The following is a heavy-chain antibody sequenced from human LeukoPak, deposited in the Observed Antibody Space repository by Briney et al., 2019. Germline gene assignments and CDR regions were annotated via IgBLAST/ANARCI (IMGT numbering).Heavy chain of an antibody. V-gene: IGHV4-59*12. CDR2: IYYSGST. J-gene: IGHJ4*02. CDR3: ARAFGSGGYYPH. D-gene: IGHD3-10*01. Sequence: PSETLSLTCTVSGGSINNYYWSWIRQPPGKGLEWSGYIYYSGSTNYNPSLKSRVTILLDTSKNQFSLNLSSVTAADTAVYYCARAFGSGGYYPHWGQGALVTVSS. CDR1: GGSINNYY.